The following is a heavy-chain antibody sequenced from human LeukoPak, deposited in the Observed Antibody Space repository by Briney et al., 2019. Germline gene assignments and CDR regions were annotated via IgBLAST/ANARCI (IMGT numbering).Heavy chain of an antibody. V-gene: IGHV4-4*02. CDR2: IYHSGSP. D-gene: IGHD3-10*02. CDR3: ARVLVRGAYNWFDP. J-gene: IGHJ5*02. CDR1: GGSISSSNW. Sequence: SETLSLTCAVSGGSISSSNWWSWVRQPPGKGLEWIGEIYHSGSPYYNPSLKSRVTISVDRSKNQFSLKLSSVTAADTAVYYCARVLVRGAYNWFDPWGQGTLVTVSS.